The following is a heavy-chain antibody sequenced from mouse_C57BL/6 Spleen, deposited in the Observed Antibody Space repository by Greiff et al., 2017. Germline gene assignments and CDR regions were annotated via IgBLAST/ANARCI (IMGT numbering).Heavy chain of an antibody. V-gene: IGHV1-64*01. J-gene: IGHJ2*01. Sequence: QVQLQQPGAELVKPGASVKLSCKASGYTFTSYWMHWVKQRPGQGLEWIGMIHPNSGSTNYNEKFKSKATLTVDKSSSTAYMQLSSLTSEDSAVYYCARLTTVVAIDYWGQGTTLTVSS. CDR2: IHPNSGST. CDR1: GYTFTSYW. D-gene: IGHD1-1*01. CDR3: ARLTTVVAIDY.